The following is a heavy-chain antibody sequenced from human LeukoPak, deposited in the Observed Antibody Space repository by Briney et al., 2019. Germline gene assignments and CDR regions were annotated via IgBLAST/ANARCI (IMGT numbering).Heavy chain of an antibody. CDR3: VRRVDTIEFDP. Sequence: ASVKVSCKASGYTFTSYYMHWVRQAPGQGLEWMGWMNPYSGSTRYAQKFQGRVAMTRDTSMTTAYMELSSLTSEDTAVYYCVRRVDTIEFDPWGQGILVIVSS. CDR2: MNPYSGST. CDR1: GYTFTSYY. J-gene: IGHJ5*02. D-gene: IGHD5-12*01. V-gene: IGHV1-8*02.